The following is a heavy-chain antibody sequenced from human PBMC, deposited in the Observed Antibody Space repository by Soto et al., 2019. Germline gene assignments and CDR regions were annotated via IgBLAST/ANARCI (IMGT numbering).Heavy chain of an antibody. CDR2: IYYSGST. J-gene: IGHJ4*02. D-gene: IGHD6-19*01. V-gene: IGHV4-59*12. CDR3: AKESIAVAGTYFDY. Sequence: SETLSLTCTVSGGSISSYYWSWIRQPPGKGLEWIGYIYYSGSTNYNPSLKSRVTISVDTSKNQFSLKLSSVTAADTAVYYCAKESIAVAGTYFDYWGQGTLVTVSS. CDR1: GGSISSYY.